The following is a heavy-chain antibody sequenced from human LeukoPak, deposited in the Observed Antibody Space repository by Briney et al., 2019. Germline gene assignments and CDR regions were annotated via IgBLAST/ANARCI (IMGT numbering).Heavy chain of an antibody. CDR2: INHSGNT. J-gene: IGHJ4*02. Sequence: GSLRLSCAASGFTFSSYSMNWIRQPPGKGLEWIGEINHSGNTNYNPSLKSRVTISVDTSKKQFSLKLSSVTAADTAVYYCARGSNSGSYYNPFDYWGQGTLVTVSS. CDR3: ARGSNSGSYYNPFDY. V-gene: IGHV4-34*01. CDR1: GFTFSSYS. D-gene: IGHD3-10*01.